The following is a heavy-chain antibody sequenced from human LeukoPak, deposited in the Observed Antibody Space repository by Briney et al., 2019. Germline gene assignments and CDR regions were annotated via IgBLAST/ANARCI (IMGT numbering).Heavy chain of an antibody. J-gene: IGHJ5*02. Sequence: PSETLSLTCTVSGYSISSGDYWGWIRQPPGKGLEWIGSVYHSGYTYYNPSLKSRVTISVATSKNQFSLNLSSVTAADTAVYYCVRGWSILRGGDWFDPWGQGTLVTVSS. V-gene: IGHV4-38-2*02. CDR1: GYSISSGDY. CDR2: VYHSGYT. D-gene: IGHD3-3*02. CDR3: VRGWSILRGGDWFDP.